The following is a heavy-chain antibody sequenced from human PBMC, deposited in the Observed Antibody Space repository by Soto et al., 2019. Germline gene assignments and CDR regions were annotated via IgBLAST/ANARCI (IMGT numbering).Heavy chain of an antibody. CDR2: IYYGGSP. J-gene: IGHJ4*02. CDR1: GGSISRYY. V-gene: IGHV4-59*08. D-gene: IGHD1-26*01. Sequence: TSETLSLTCTVSGGSISRYYWSWIRQPPGKGLEWVGYIYYGGSPNYNPSLKSRVTISQDTSKNQFSLRLSSVTAADTAVYYCARRGSYPYFDYWGQGTLVTVSS. CDR3: ARRGSYPYFDY.